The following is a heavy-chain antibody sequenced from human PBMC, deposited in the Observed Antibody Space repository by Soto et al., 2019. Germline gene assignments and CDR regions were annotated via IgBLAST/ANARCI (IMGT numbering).Heavy chain of an antibody. CDR2: ISYDGSNK. D-gene: IGHD3-22*01. J-gene: IGHJ4*02. V-gene: IGHV3-30*04. CDR3: ARDPNYDYDSSGYDY. Sequence: GGSLRLSCAASGFTFSSYAMHWVRQAPGKGLEWVAVISYDGSNKYYADSVKGRFTISRDNSKNTLYLQMNSLRAEDTAVYYCARDPNYDYDSSGYDYWGQGTLVTVSS. CDR1: GFTFSSYA.